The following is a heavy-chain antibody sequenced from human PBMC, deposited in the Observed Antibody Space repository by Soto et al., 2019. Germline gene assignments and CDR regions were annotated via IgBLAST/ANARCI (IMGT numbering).Heavy chain of an antibody. D-gene: IGHD3-22*01. J-gene: IGHJ3*02. CDR1: GYTFTSYD. CDR2: MNPNSGNT. Sequence: ASVKVSCKASGYTFTSYDINWVRQATGQGLEWMGWMNPNSGNTGYAQKFQGRVTMTRNTSISTAYMELSSLRSEDTAVYYCARGPSRHDSSGYFRDDAFDIWGQGTTVTVSS. V-gene: IGHV1-8*01. CDR3: ARGPSRHDSSGYFRDDAFDI.